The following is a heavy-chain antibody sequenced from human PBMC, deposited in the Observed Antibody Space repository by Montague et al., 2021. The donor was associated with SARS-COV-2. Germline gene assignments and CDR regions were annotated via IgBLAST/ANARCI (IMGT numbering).Heavy chain of an antibody. D-gene: IGHD3-10*01. CDR1: GGSINNYF. V-gene: IGHV4-59*01. J-gene: IGHJ4*02. CDR2: MHSTGST. CDR3: ASAVVGAKTATIES. Sequence: SETLSLTCSVSGGSINNYFWCWIRQSPGKGLELVGYMHSTGSTAYNPSLKSRVIISVDTSKTQISLKLSSVSAADTALYYCASAVVGAKTATIESWGQGTLVTVSS.